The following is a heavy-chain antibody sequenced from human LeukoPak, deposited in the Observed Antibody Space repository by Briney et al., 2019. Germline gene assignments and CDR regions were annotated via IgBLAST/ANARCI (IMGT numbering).Heavy chain of an antibody. D-gene: IGHD2-2*01. CDR1: GFTFSSYG. J-gene: IGHJ6*02. CDR3: AKGRSITPYGMDV. CDR2: ISYDGSNK. V-gene: IGHV3-30*18. Sequence: GRSLRLSCAASGFTFSSYGMHWVRQAPGEGLEWVAVISYDGSNKYYADSVKGRFTISRDKSKNTLDLQMNSLRAEDTAVYYCAKGRSITPYGMDVWGQGTTVTVSS.